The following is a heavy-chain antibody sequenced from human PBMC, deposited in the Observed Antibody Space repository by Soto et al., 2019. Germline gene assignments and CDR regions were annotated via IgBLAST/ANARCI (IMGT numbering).Heavy chain of an antibody. CDR2: IYHSGST. D-gene: IGHD4-17*01. CDR3: ARTTVAHYYYGMDV. Sequence: SETLSLTCAVSGGSISSGGYSWSWIRQPPGKGLEWIGYIYHSGSTYYNPSLKSRVTISVDRSKNQFSLKLSSVTAADTAVYYCARTTVAHYYYGMDVWGQGTTDTVSS. V-gene: IGHV4-30-2*01. J-gene: IGHJ6*02. CDR1: GGSISSGGYS.